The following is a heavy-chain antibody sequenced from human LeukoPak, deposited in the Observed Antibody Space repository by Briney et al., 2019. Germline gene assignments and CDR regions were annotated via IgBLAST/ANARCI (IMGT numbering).Heavy chain of an antibody. V-gene: IGHV3-48*01. Sequence: GNLRLYCAASGFTFRSYSMNWVRQAQGGGREWGSYISGSGRTKYYAYSVKGPFTISRDNAKNSLYLQMNSLRAEDTAVYYCARDYSYGFLNWGQGTLVAVSS. J-gene: IGHJ4*02. CDR2: ISGSGRTK. CDR3: ARDYSYGFLN. D-gene: IGHD5-18*01. CDR1: GFTFRSYS.